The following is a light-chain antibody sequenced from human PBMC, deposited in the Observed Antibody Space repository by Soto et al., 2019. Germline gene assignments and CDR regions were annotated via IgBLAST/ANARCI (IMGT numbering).Light chain of an antibody. CDR3: SSYTRSSSALVV. J-gene: IGLJ2*01. CDR2: DVS. CDR1: TSDVGAYNS. V-gene: IGLV2-14*03. Sequence: QAVLTQPASVSGSPGQSITISCTGTTSDVGAYNSVSWYQQHPGQAPQLMIYDVSNRPSGVSNRFSGSKSGNTASLTISGLQAEDEADYYCSSYTRSSSALVVFGGGTKLTVL.